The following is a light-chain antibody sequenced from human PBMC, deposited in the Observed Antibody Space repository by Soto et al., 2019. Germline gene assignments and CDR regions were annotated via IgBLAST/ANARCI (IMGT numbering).Light chain of an antibody. CDR1: SSDVGSGSHNL. V-gene: IGLV2-23*01. J-gene: IGLJ1*01. Sequence: QSVLTQPAFVSGSPGQSITISCTGTSSDVGSGSHNLVSWYQQRPGKAPKVIIYEGTKRPSGVSNRFSGSKSGNTASLTISGLQAEDEADYYCCSYAGSFTYVFGTGTKVTVL. CDR3: CSYAGSFTYV. CDR2: EGT.